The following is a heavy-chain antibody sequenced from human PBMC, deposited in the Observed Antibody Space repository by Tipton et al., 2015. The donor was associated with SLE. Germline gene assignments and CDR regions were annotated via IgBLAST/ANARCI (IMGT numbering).Heavy chain of an antibody. D-gene: IGHD6-19*01. V-gene: IGHV4-39*07. J-gene: IGHJ1*01. CDR2: IYYSGST. CDR1: GGSISSSSYY. Sequence: TLSLTCTVSGGSISSSSYYWGWIRQPPGKGLEWIGSIYYSGSTYYNPSLKSRVTISVDTSKNQFSLKLSSVTAADTAVYYRASRPRGIAVAGTNPYFQHWGQGTLVTVSS. CDR3: ASRPRGIAVAGTNPYFQH.